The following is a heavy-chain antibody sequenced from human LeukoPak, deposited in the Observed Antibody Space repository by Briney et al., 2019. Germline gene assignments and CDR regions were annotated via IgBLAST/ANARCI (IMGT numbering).Heavy chain of an antibody. J-gene: IGHJ4*02. D-gene: IGHD5-18*01. CDR1: GYTFTGYY. Sequence: GASVKVSCKASGYTFTGYYMHWVRQAPGHGLEWMGWINPNSGGTNYAQKFQGRVTMTRDTSISTAYMELSRLRSDDTAVYYCARLYSYGHDPCDYWGQGTLVTVSS. V-gene: IGHV1-2*02. CDR3: ARLYSYGHDPCDY. CDR2: INPNSGGT.